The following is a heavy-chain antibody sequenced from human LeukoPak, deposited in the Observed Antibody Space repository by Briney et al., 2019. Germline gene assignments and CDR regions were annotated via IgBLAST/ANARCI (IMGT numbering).Heavy chain of an antibody. D-gene: IGHD1-26*01. CDR1: GYTFTSYG. CDR3: ASAPGSGSYLVY. V-gene: IGHV1-18*01. J-gene: IGHJ4*02. Sequence: ASVTVSFTASGYTFTSYGISRVRQAPGQGLEGMGWISAYNGNTNYAQKLQGRVTMTTDTSTSTAYMELRSLRSDDTAVYYCASAPGSGSYLVYWGQGTLVTVSS. CDR2: ISAYNGNT.